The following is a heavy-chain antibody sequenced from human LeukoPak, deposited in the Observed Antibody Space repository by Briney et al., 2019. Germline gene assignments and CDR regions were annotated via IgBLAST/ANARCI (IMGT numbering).Heavy chain of an antibody. J-gene: IGHJ3*02. CDR2: IYYSGST. Sequence: SETLSLTCTVSGGSISSYYWSWIRQPPGKGLEWIGYIYYSGSTNYNPSLKSRVTISVDTSKNQFSLKLSSVTAADTAAYYCARHPYYYDSSGYSPLAFDIWGQGTMVTVSS. CDR3: ARHPYYYDSSGYSPLAFDI. D-gene: IGHD3-22*01. V-gene: IGHV4-59*08. CDR1: GGSISSYY.